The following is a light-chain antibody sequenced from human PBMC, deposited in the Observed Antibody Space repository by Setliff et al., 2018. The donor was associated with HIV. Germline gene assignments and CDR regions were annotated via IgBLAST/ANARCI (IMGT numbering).Light chain of an antibody. CDR1: SSDVGGYNY. Sequence: QSALTQPASVSGSPGQSITISCTETSSDVGGYNYVSWYQQHPGKAPKLMIYDVNNRPSGVSNRFPGSKSGNTASLTISGLQAEDEADYYCSSYTSSTPLYVFGTGTKVTVL. CDR3: SSYTSSTPLYV. J-gene: IGLJ1*01. V-gene: IGLV2-14*03. CDR2: DVN.